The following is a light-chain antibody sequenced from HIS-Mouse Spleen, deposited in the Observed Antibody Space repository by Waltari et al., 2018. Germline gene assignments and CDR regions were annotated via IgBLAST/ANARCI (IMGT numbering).Light chain of an antibody. J-gene: IGKJ1*01. CDR3: QQLNSYPPT. CDR1: PGISRY. Sequence: DIQLTQSPPFLSAPVGDSVTSACRACPGISRYVAWYQQKPGKAPKLLIYAASTLQSGVPSRFRGSGSGTEFTLTISSLQPEDFATYYCQQLNSYPPTFGQGTKVEIK. V-gene: IGKV1-9*01. CDR2: AAS.